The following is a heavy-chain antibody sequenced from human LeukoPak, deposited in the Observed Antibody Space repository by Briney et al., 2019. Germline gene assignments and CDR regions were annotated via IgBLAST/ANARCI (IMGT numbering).Heavy chain of an antibody. CDR1: GGSINDYY. D-gene: IGHD5-12*01. V-gene: IGHV4-59*01. CDR2: IYFSGST. Sequence: PWEALSLTCTVSGGSINDYYWSWIRQPPGKGLEWIGYIYFSGSTNYNPSLKSRVTMSIDTSKRYFSLRLTSVAASDTAIYYCARTDVQVWLWGQGTLVTVSS. J-gene: IGHJ4*02. CDR3: ARTDVQVWL.